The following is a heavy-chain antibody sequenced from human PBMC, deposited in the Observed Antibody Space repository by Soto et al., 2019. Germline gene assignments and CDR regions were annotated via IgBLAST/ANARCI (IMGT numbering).Heavy chain of an antibody. CDR2: ISTFNGNT. D-gene: IGHD4-17*01. J-gene: IGHJ5*02. CDR1: ASTFTGYT. V-gene: IGHV1-18*04. Sequence: QVHLVQSGTEVKGPGASVKVSCKASASTFTGYTINWVRQAPGQGLEWMGWISTFNGNTKYAGNFERRVTMTTYTSTTTADMELTSLTFDDTAVHFCARGTVTSGRWFGPWGQGTLISVST. CDR3: ARGTVTSGRWFGP.